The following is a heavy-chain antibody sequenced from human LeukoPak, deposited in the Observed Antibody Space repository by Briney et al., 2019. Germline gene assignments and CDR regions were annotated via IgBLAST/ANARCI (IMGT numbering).Heavy chain of an antibody. CDR3: TTDRLLWFGELFGY. J-gene: IGHJ4*02. D-gene: IGHD3-10*01. V-gene: IGHV3-15*01. CDR2: IKSKTDGGTT. Sequence: GGSLRLSCAAPGFTFSNAWMSWVRQAPGKGLEWVGRIKSKTDGGTTDYAAPVKGRFTISRDDSKNTLYLQMNSLKTEDTAVYYCTTDRLLWFGELFGYWGQGTLVTVSS. CDR1: GFTFSNAW.